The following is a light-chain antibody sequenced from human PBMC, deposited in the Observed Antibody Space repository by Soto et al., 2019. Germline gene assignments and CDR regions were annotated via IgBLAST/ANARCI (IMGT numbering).Light chain of an antibody. CDR1: QGISSY. Sequence: AIRMTQSPSSFSASTGDRVTITCRASQGISSYLAWYQQKPGKAPKLLIYAASTLQSGVPSRFSGSGSGTDFTLTISCLQSEDFATYYCQQDYSYPYTFGQGTKLDIK. CDR3: QQDYSYPYT. J-gene: IGKJ2*01. CDR2: AAS. V-gene: IGKV1-8*01.